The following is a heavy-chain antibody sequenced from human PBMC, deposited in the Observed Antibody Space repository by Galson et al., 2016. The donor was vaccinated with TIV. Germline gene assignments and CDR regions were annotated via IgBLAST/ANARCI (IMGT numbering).Heavy chain of an antibody. J-gene: IGHJ4*02. CDR2: IRNWDDGGTT. CDR3: TTWGRLVGDYDAY. V-gene: IGHV3-15*01. D-gene: IGHD2-21*01. Sequence: SLRLSCAVSGLTFRNAWMNWVRQAPGKGLEWVGRIRNWDDGGTTDYAAPVKDRVSISRDDSRNTVYMEMDNLKTEDTAVYYCTTWGRLVGDYDAYWGQGTLVTVSS. CDR1: GLTFRNAW.